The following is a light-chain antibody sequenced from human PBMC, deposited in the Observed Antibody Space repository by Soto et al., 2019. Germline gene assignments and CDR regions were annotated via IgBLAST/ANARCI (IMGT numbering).Light chain of an antibody. J-gene: IGKJ5*01. CDR3: EQYHWAPDT. CDR1: QIVGGDT. CDR2: GAS. V-gene: IGKV3-20*01. Sequence: ELVLTQSPGTLSLSPGARFPLSRRGSQIVGGDTLAWFQQRPGQAPRLVIYGASNRAAGIPDRFSGSGSGTDFTLTVSRLEPEDFAMYYCEQYHWAPDTFGEGTRLEIK.